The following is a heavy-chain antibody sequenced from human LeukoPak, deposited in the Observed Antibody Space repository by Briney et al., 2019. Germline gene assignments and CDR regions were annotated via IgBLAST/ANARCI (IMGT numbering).Heavy chain of an antibody. V-gene: IGHV2-70*04. CDR1: GFSLSTSGIR. CDR2: IDWDDDK. CDR3: ARSFGRYGSGSYYDY. J-gene: IGHJ4*02. D-gene: IGHD3-10*01. Sequence: SGPALVKATPPLTLTCTWSGFSLSTSGIRVSWIRQPPVKALEGLARIDWDDDKFYSTSLKTRLTISKDTSKNQVVLTMTNMDPVDTATYYCARSFGRYGSGSYYDYWGQGTLVTVSS.